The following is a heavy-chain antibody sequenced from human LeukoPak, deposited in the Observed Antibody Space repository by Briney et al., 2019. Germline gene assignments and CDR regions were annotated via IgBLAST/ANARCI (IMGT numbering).Heavy chain of an antibody. Sequence: GGSLRLPCATSGFTFTDHWVAWVRQAPGKGLEWVAVTSYDGSNNYHAASVKGRFTISRDNSKNTLYLQMNSLRNEDTAVYYCARDQRALPPDAFDSWGQGTMVTASS. CDR1: GFTFTDHW. CDR3: ARDQRALPPDAFDS. J-gene: IGHJ3*02. CDR2: TSYDGSNN. V-gene: IGHV3-30*03.